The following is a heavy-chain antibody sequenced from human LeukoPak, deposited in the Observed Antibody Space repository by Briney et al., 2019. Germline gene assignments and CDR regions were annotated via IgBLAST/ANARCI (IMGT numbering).Heavy chain of an antibody. CDR2: ISSSSSYI. D-gene: IGHD5-12*01. Sequence: GGSLRLSCAASGFTFSSYSMNWVRQAPGKGLEWVSSISSSSSYIYYADSVKGRFTISGDNAKNSLYLQMNSLRAEDTAVYYCARDRDSGYDWDYFDYWGQGTLVTVSS. CDR3: ARDRDSGYDWDYFDY. V-gene: IGHV3-21*01. J-gene: IGHJ4*02. CDR1: GFTFSSYS.